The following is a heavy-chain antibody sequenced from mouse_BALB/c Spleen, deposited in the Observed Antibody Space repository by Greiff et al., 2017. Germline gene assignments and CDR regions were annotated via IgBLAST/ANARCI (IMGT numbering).Heavy chain of an antibody. CDR1: GFTFSSFG. V-gene: IGHV5-17*02. CDR2: ISSGSSTI. J-gene: IGHJ2*01. D-gene: IGHD3-2*01. Sequence: EVMLVESGGGLVQPGGSRKLSCAASGFTFSSFGMHWVRQAPEKGLEWVAYISSGSSTIYYADTVKGRFTISRDNPKNTLFLQMTSLRSEDTAMYYCARDSSGYPYYFDYWGQGTTLTVSS. CDR3: ARDSSGYPYYFDY.